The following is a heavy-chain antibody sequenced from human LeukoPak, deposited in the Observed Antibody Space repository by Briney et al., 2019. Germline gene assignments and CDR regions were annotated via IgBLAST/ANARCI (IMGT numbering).Heavy chain of an antibody. V-gene: IGHV3-43*02. Sequence: GGSLRLSCAAPGFTFDDYAMHWVRQAPGKGLEWVSLISGDGGSTYYADSVKGRFTISRDNSKNSLYLQMNSLRTEDTALYYCAKDRGGFIAYSSSSEYYYGMDVWGQGTTVTVSS. J-gene: IGHJ6*02. CDR1: GFTFDDYA. CDR3: AKDRGGFIAYSSSSEYYYGMDV. CDR2: ISGDGGST. D-gene: IGHD6-6*01.